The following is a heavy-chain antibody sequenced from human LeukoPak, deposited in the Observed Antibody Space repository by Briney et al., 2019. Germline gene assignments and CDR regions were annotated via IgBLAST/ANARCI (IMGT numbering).Heavy chain of an antibody. Sequence: SGPTLVNPTQTLTLTCTFSGFSLSTSGVGVGWIRQPPGKALEWLALIYWDDDKRSSPSLKSKLTITKDTSKNQVVLTMTNMDPVDTATYYCAHTWGLDGYYCYYMDVWGKGTTVTVSS. CDR3: AHTWGLDGYYCYYMDV. CDR1: GFSLSTSGVG. D-gene: IGHD7-27*01. V-gene: IGHV2-5*02. J-gene: IGHJ6*03. CDR2: IYWDDDK.